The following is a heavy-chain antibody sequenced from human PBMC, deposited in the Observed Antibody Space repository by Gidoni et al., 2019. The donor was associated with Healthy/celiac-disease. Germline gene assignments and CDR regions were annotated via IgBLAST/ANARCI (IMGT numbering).Heavy chain of an antibody. Sequence: EVQLLESGGGLVQPGGSVRLSCAASAFTFGSNAMSGVRQTPGKGLEWVSAISGSGSSTSDADSVKGRFTISRDNSKNTLYLQMNSLRAEDTAVYYCAKAVGAKTTLNYYDSSGYSDYWGQGTLVTVSS. CDR1: AFTFGSNA. D-gene: IGHD3-22*01. CDR2: ISGSGSST. V-gene: IGHV3-23*01. CDR3: AKAVGAKTTLNYYDSSGYSDY. J-gene: IGHJ4*02.